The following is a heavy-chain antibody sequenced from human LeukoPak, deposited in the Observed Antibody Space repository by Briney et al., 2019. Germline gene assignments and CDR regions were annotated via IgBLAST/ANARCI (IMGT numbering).Heavy chain of an antibody. J-gene: IGHJ4*02. CDR2: ISGSGGST. Sequence: GGSLRLSCAASGFTFSSYAMSWVRQAPGKGLEWVSAISGSGGSTYYADSAKGRFTISRDNSKNTLYLQMNSLRAEDTAVYYCAKDPTSGGWRLAFDYWGQGTLVTVSS. D-gene: IGHD6-19*01. CDR3: AKDPTSGGWRLAFDY. CDR1: GFTFSSYA. V-gene: IGHV3-23*01.